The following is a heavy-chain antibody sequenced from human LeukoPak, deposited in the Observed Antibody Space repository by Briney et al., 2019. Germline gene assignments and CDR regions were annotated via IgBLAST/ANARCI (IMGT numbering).Heavy chain of an antibody. CDR3: ARAKVSIN. CDR1: GFTFSSYW. J-gene: IGHJ4*02. Sequence: GGSLRLSCAASGFTFSSYWMHWVRQAPGKGLEWVSYISSSSSTIYYADSVKGRFTISRDNAKNSLYLQMNSLRAEDTAVYYCARAKVSINWGQGTLVTVSS. V-gene: IGHV3-48*01. D-gene: IGHD6-6*01. CDR2: ISSSSSTI.